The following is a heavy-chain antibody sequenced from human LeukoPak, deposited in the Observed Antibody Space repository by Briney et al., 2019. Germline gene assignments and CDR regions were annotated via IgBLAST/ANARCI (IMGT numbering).Heavy chain of an antibody. CDR2: ISVYNGNT. V-gene: IGHV1-18*01. D-gene: IGHD5-12*01. Sequence: GASVKVSCKASGGTFSSYAISWVRQAPGQGLEWMGWISVYNGNTNYAQKLQGRVTMTTDTSTSTAYMELRSLRSDDTAVYYCARRMLSGYEEIDYWGQGTLVTVSS. CDR3: ARRMLSGYEEIDY. J-gene: IGHJ4*02. CDR1: GGTFSSYA.